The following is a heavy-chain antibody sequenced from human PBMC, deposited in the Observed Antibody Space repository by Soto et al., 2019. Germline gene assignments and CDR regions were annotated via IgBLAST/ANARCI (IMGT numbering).Heavy chain of an antibody. CDR2: TYYRSKWNN. J-gene: IGHJ4*02. V-gene: IGHV6-1*01. Sequence: SQTLSLTCVISGNNVSTNSAGWNWIRQSPLRGLEWLGRTYYRSKWNNDYADSVKGRITVNPDTSKNQFSLQLNSVTPEDTGMYYCARNSWNAPPAFDFWGQGIQVTVSS. D-gene: IGHD1-1*01. CDR3: ARNSWNAPPAFDF. CDR1: GNNVSTNSAG.